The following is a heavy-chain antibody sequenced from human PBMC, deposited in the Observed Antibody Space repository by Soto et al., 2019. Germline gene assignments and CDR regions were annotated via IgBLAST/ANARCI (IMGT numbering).Heavy chain of an antibody. V-gene: IGHV4-4*09. Sequence: SETLSLTCTVSGGSISSYYWSWIRQPPGKGLEWIGYISHSGNTYYSPSLQSRVAISVDTSRNQFSLRLNSVTAADTAVYYCARASTVTTGAKFGSWGEVALFTVSS. CDR3: ARASTVTTGAKFGS. D-gene: IGHD4-17*01. J-gene: IGHJ4*02. CDR2: ISHSGNT. CDR1: GGSISSYY.